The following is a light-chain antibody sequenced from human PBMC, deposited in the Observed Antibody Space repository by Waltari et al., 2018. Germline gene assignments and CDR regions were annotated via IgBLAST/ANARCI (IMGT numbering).Light chain of an antibody. Sequence: EIVMTQSPATLSVSPGERATLSCRASQSVSSHVAWYKQKPGQAPRLLMFVASTRATGIPARFSGSGSGTVFTPTISRLQSEDSGVYYCQHYETWPHTFGGGTKVEIK. V-gene: IGKV3D-15*01. J-gene: IGKJ4*01. CDR1: QSVSSH. CDR2: VAS. CDR3: QHYETWPHT.